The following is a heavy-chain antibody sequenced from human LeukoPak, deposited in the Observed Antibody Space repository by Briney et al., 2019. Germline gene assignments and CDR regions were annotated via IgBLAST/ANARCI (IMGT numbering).Heavy chain of an antibody. CDR1: GGSISSGYY. CDR3: ARVGGSGSYGY. Sequence: SQTLSLTCNVSGGSISSGYYWGWIRQPPGKGLEWIGSIYHSGSTYYNPSLKSRVTISVDTSKNQFSLKLSSVTAADTAVYYCARVGGSGSYGYWGQGTLVTVSS. CDR2: IYHSGST. J-gene: IGHJ4*02. D-gene: IGHD3-10*01. V-gene: IGHV4-38-2*02.